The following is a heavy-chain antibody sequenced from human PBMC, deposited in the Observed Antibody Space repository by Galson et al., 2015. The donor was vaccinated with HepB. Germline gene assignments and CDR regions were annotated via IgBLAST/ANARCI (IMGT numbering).Heavy chain of an antibody. Sequence: SLRLSCAASGFTFSSYAMHWVRQAPGKGLEWVAVISYDGSNKYYADSVKGRFTISRDNSKNTLYLQMNSLRAEDTAVYYCARDMRPYSSSWYQYYYYYYGMDVWGQGTTVTVSS. V-gene: IGHV3-30*04. D-gene: IGHD6-13*01. CDR3: ARDMRPYSSSWYQYYYYYYGMDV. CDR2: ISYDGSNK. CDR1: GFTFSSYA. J-gene: IGHJ6*02.